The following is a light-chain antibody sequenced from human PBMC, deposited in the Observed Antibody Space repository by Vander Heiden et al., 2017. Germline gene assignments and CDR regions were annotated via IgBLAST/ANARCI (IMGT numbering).Light chain of an antibody. CDR3: QKYNSAPRA. CDR2: GAS. CDR1: QGSSNY. Sequence: DIQMTQSPSSLSASVVDRVTITCRASQGSSNYFAWHQQKPGKVPKVLSDGASTLQEGGPSRFSGSGSGTDFTLTISSLQPEDVATYYCQKYNSAPRAFGPGTKVDIK. V-gene: IGKV1-27*01. J-gene: IGKJ3*01.